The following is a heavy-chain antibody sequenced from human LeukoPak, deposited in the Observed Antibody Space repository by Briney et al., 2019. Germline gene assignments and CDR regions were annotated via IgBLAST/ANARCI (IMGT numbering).Heavy chain of an antibody. D-gene: IGHD5-18*01. CDR3: ERSYGLD. V-gene: IGHV1-2*02. CDR2: INLKSGGT. CDR1: GYTFTGYY. J-gene: IGHJ4*02. Sequence: ASVKVSCKASGYTFTGYYMHWVRQAPGQGLERLGWINLKSGGTNYAQTLQGRVIMTRETAISTADMELSILRSDGTAVYYCERSYGLDWGRGTLVTVSS.